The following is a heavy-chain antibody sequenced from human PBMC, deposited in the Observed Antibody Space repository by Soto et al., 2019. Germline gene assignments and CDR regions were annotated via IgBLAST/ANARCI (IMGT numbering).Heavy chain of an antibody. Sequence: PGESLKISCKGSGYSFTSYWIGCVRQMPGKGLEWMGIIYPGDSDTRYSPSFQGQVTISADKSISTAYLQWSSLKASDTAMYYCALGYCSGGSCYSYFAFDIWGQGTMVTVSS. CDR3: ALGYCSGGSCYSYFAFDI. V-gene: IGHV5-51*01. CDR2: IYPGDSDT. J-gene: IGHJ3*02. CDR1: GYSFTSYW. D-gene: IGHD2-15*01.